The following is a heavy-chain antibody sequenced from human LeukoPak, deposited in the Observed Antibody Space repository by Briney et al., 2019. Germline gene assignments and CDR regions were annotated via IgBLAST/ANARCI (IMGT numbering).Heavy chain of an antibody. CDR1: GLSFSRYP. CDR2: ISSNGGST. D-gene: IGHD4-17*01. Sequence: QPGGSLRLSCSVSGLSFSRYPMHWVRQAPGKGLEYASAISSNGGSTYYADSVKGRFTISRDNSKNTLYLQMNSLRAEDTAVYHCAKDSRETTVTVLDIWGQGTMVTVSS. V-gene: IGHV3-64*04. J-gene: IGHJ3*02. CDR3: AKDSRETTVTVLDI.